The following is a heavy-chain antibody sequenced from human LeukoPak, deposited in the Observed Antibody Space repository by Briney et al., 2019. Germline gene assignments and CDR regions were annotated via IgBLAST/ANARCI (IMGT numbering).Heavy chain of an antibody. CDR2: IIPIFGIA. CDR3: ARGSGIAAAGTTDEDWFDP. V-gene: IGHV1-69*04. CDR1: GGTFSSYA. Sequence: GASVKVSCKASGGTFSSYAISWVRQAPGQGLEWMGRIIPIFGIANYAQKFQGRVTITADKSTSTAYMELSSLRSEDTAVYYCARGSGIAAAGTTDEDWFDPWGQGTPVTVSS. D-gene: IGHD6-13*01. J-gene: IGHJ5*02.